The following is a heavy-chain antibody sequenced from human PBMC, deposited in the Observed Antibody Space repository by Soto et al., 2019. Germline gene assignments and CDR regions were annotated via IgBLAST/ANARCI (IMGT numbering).Heavy chain of an antibody. CDR1: GFNFDNYG. J-gene: IGHJ6*02. CDR3: AKPSNTGRTAYYYGMDV. Sequence: QVQLVESGGGVVQPGRSPTLSCAASGFNFDNYGMHWVRQAPGKGLEWVAVIAFDGDNKFYGDPVKGRFTISRDTSKNILFLEMNSLRAEDTAVYYCAKPSNTGRTAYYYGMDVWGQGTTVTVSS. D-gene: IGHD2-8*02. CDR2: IAFDGDNK. V-gene: IGHV3-30*18.